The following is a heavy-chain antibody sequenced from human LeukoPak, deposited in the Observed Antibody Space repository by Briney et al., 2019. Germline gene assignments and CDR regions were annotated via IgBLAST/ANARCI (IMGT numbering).Heavy chain of an antibody. CDR2: IKQDGSEK. CDR3: ARDLWGSGWYWSY. Sequence: GGSLRLSCAASGFTFSSYAMSWVRQAPGKGLEWVANIKQDGSEKYYVDSVKGRFTISRDNAKNSLYLQMNSLRAEDTAVYYCARDLWGSGWYWSYWGQGTLVTVSS. CDR1: GFTFSSYA. J-gene: IGHJ4*02. V-gene: IGHV3-7*01. D-gene: IGHD6-19*01.